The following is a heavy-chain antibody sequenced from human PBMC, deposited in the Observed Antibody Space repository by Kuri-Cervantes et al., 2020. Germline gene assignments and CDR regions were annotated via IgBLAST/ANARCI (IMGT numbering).Heavy chain of an antibody. CDR2: IYSGGST. CDR3: TTDGIIDYYYMDV. V-gene: IGHV3-53*01. Sequence: GESLKISCAASGFTVSSNYMSWVRQAPGKGLEWVSVIYSGGSTYYADSVKGRFTISRDNSKNTLYLQMNSLKTEDTAVYYCTTDGIIDYYYMDVWGKGTTVTVSS. D-gene: IGHD3-16*02. CDR1: GFTVSSNY. J-gene: IGHJ6*03.